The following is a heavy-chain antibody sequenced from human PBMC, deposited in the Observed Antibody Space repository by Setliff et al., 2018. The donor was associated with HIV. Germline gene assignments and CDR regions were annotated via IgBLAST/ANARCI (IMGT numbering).Heavy chain of an antibody. J-gene: IGHJ2*01. CDR2: IYTSGKT. CDR1: GDSITRGSYY. CDR3: ARAAYSGTYLWEPATDL. V-gene: IGHV4-61*09. Sequence: PSEPLSLTCTVSGDSITRGSYYWSWIRQPAGKGLEWIGHIYTSGKTHYSPSLKSRITISADTSKNQLSLNLSSVTAADTAVYYCARAAYSGTYLWEPATDLWGRGTLVTVSS. D-gene: IGHD1-26*01.